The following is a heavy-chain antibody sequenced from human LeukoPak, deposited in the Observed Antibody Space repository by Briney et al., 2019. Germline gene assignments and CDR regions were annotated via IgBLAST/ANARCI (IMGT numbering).Heavy chain of an antibody. J-gene: IGHJ4*02. CDR2: IKHDESEK. CDR3: PRLLGAAGDLSLYRPSDS. Sequence: SGGSLRLSCAASGFTFSNYCMSWVRQAPGKGLEWVASIKHDESEKFFVDSVKGRFIISRDNAKNSLHLLMSSLRAEDTAVSYCPRLLGAAGDLSLYRPSDSWGQGTLVSVSS. V-gene: IGHV3-7*01. D-gene: IGHD3-16*02. CDR1: GFTFSNYC.